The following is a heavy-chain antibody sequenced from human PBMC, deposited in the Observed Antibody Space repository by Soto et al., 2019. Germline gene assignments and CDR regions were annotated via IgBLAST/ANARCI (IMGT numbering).Heavy chain of an antibody. CDR3: AQIRRDSSGANDAFDI. CDR2: IDWDDDK. CDR1: VFSLSTSGMC. D-gene: IGHD3-22*01. J-gene: IGHJ3*02. Sequence: SGPTLVNPTQPLTLTCTFSVFSLSTSGMCVSWIRQPPGKALEWLALIDWDDDKYYSTSLKTRLTISKDTSKNQVVLTMTNMDPVDTATYYCAQIRRDSSGANDAFDIWGQGTMITVSS. V-gene: IGHV2-70*01.